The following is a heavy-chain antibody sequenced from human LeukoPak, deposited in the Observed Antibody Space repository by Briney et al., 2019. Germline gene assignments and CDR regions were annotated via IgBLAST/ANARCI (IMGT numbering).Heavy chain of an antibody. J-gene: IGHJ4*02. CDR1: GFTFSSYW. CDR2: INSDGCST. CDR3: ASAYYSDTRGFDY. Sequence: GGSLRLSCAASGFTFSSYWMHWVRQAPGKGLVCVSRINSDGCSTSYADSVKGRFTISRDNAKNTLYLQMNSLRAEDTAVYYCASAYYSDTRGFDYWGQGTLVTVSS. D-gene: IGHD3-22*01. V-gene: IGHV3-74*01.